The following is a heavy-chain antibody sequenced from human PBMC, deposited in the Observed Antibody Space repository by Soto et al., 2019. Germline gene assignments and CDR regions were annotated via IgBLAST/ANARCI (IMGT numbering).Heavy chain of an antibody. Sequence: GGSLRLSCAASGFTFSSYAMHWVRQAPGKGLEWVAVISYDGSNKYYADSVKGRFTISRDNSKNTLYLQMNSLRAEDTAVYYCARDGYERAFDIWGQGTMVT. J-gene: IGHJ3*02. D-gene: IGHD5-12*01. V-gene: IGHV3-30-3*01. CDR2: ISYDGSNK. CDR1: GFTFSSYA. CDR3: ARDGYERAFDI.